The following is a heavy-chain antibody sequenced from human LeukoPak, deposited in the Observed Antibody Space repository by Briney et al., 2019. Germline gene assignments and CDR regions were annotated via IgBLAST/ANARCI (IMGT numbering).Heavy chain of an antibody. Sequence: SETLSLTCTVSGGSISTSNYYWSWIRQPAGKGLEWIGRIYTSGSTNYNPSLKSRVTISVDTSKNQFSLKLSSVTAADTAVYYCAATLPTYYDYVWGSYRGFNYWGQGTLVTVSS. CDR1: GGSISTSNYY. V-gene: IGHV4-61*02. CDR2: IYTSGST. CDR3: AATLPTYYDYVWGSYRGFNY. D-gene: IGHD3-16*02. J-gene: IGHJ4*02.